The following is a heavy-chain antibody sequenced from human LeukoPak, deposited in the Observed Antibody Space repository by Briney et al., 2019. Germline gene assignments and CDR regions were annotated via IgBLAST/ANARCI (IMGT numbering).Heavy chain of an antibody. V-gene: IGHV3-53*01. CDR1: GLIVSSNY. Sequence: PGGSLRLSCSASGLIVSSNYMSWVRQAPGKGLEWVSVIYSGGSIYYADSVKGRFTISRDNSKNTLYLQMNSLRAEDTAVYYCARDPSRGLYSFDHWGQGTLVTVSS. D-gene: IGHD3/OR15-3a*01. J-gene: IGHJ4*02. CDR3: ARDPSRGLYSFDH. CDR2: IYSGGSI.